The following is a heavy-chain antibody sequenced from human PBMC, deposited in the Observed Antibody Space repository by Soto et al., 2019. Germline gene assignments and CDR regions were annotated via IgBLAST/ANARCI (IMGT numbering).Heavy chain of an antibody. CDR3: ARMAVTTQSPFDY. V-gene: IGHV3-53*04. J-gene: IGHJ4*02. Sequence: GGFLRLSCAASGFTVSSNYMSWVRQAPGKGLEWVSVIYSGGSTYYADSVKGRFTISRHNSKNTLYLQMNSLRAEDTAVYYCARMAVTTQSPFDYWGQGTLVTVSS. CDR1: GFTVSSNY. CDR2: IYSGGST. D-gene: IGHD2-21*02.